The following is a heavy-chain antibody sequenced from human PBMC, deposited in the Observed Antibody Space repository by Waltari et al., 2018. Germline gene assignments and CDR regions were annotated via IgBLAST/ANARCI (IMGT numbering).Heavy chain of an antibody. CDR3: ARDSSSWYSIDY. CDR1: GGSISSGSYY. Sequence: QVQLQESGPGLVKPSQTLSLTCTVSGGSISSGSYYWSWIRQPAGKGLEWIGRIYSSGSTNYNPSLKSRVTRSVDTSKNQFSLKLSSVTAADTAVYYWARDSSSWYSIDYWGQGTLVTVSS. J-gene: IGHJ4*02. V-gene: IGHV4-61*02. CDR2: IYSSGST. D-gene: IGHD6-13*01.